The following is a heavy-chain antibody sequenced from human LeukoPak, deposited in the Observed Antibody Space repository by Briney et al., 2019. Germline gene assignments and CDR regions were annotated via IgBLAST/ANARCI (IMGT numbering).Heavy chain of an antibody. Sequence: PSGTLSLTCAVSGGSISSSNWWSWVRQPPGKGLEWIGEIYHSGSTNYNPSLKSRVTISVDKSKNQFSLKLSSVTAADTAVYYCARTSGRSGGSCYSYSIDYWGQGTLVTVSS. CDR1: GGSISSSNW. V-gene: IGHV4-4*02. CDR2: IYHSGST. J-gene: IGHJ4*02. D-gene: IGHD2-15*01. CDR3: ARTSGRSGGSCYSYSIDY.